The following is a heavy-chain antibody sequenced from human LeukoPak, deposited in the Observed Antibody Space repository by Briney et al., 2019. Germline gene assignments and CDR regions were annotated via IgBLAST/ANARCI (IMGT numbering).Heavy chain of an antibody. CDR1: GFTFSSYA. Sequence: GGSLRLSCAASGFTFSSYAMHWVRQAPGKGLEWVAVISYDGSNKYYADSVKGRFTISRDNSKNTLYLQMNSLRAEDTAVYYCASMVRGVIIRGFFDYWGQGTLVTVSS. D-gene: IGHD3-10*01. CDR3: ASMVRGVIIRGFFDY. V-gene: IGHV3-30-3*01. J-gene: IGHJ4*02. CDR2: ISYDGSNK.